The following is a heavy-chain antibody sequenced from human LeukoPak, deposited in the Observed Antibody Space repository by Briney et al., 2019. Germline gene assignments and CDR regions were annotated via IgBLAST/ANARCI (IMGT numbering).Heavy chain of an antibody. CDR3: ARGNRRGSGSYYRVFSH. Sequence: SETLSLTCAVYGGSFSGYYWSWIRQPPGKGLEWIGSIYYSGSTYYNPSLKSRVTISVDTSKNQFSLKLSSVTAADTAVYYCARGNRRGSGSYYRVFSHWGQGTLVTVSS. CDR2: IYYSGST. CDR1: GGSFSGYY. V-gene: IGHV4-34*01. D-gene: IGHD3-10*01. J-gene: IGHJ4*02.